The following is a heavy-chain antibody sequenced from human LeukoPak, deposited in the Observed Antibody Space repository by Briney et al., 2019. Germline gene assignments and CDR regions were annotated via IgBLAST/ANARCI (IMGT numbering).Heavy chain of an antibody. Sequence: ASVKVSCKASGYTFTSYGISWVRQAPGQGLEWMGWISAYNGNTNYAQKLQGRVTMTTDTSTSTAYMELRSLRSDDTAVYYCARGSLLGIAAAGTVIWGQGTMVTVSS. CDR1: GYTFTSYG. CDR3: ARGSLLGIAAAGTVI. D-gene: IGHD6-13*01. CDR2: ISAYNGNT. J-gene: IGHJ3*02. V-gene: IGHV1-18*01.